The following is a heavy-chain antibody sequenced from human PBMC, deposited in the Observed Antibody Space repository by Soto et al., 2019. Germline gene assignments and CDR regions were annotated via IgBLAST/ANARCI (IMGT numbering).Heavy chain of an antibody. V-gene: IGHV3-74*01. D-gene: IGHD3-22*01. CDR1: GFTFSSYW. J-gene: IGHJ1*01. CDR2: IKSDGSGT. CDR3: ARGDGDRYDGNGYLVLH. Sequence: EVQLVESGGGLVQPGESLTHSCAASGFTFSSYWMHWVRQAPGKGLVWVSCIKSDGSGTYYADSVKGRLTISRENARYTLWLQMNSRRVEDTAVYFCARGDGDRYDGNGYLVLHWRQGTLVTVSS.